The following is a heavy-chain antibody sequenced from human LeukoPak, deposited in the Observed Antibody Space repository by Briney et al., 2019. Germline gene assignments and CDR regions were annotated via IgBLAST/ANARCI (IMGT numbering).Heavy chain of an antibody. CDR1: GGSISSYY. D-gene: IGHD3-10*01. Sequence: SETLSLTCTVSGGSISSYYWSWIRQPPGKGLEWIGYIYYSGSTNYNPSLKSRVTISVDASKNQFSLKLSSVTAADTAVYYCARGGGYYGSGSYYNFDYWGQGTLVTVSS. CDR2: IYYSGST. J-gene: IGHJ4*02. V-gene: IGHV4-59*08. CDR3: ARGGGYYGSGSYYNFDY.